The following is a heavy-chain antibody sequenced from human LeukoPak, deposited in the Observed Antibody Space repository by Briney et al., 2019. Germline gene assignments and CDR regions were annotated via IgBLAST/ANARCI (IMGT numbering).Heavy chain of an antibody. J-gene: IGHJ6*02. V-gene: IGHV4-39*01. CDR3: ARRGYYGSGSYYSGGMDV. D-gene: IGHD3-10*01. Sequence: SETLSLTCTVSGGSISSSSYYWGWIRQPPGKGLEWIGSIYYSGSTYYNPSLKSRVTISVDTSKNQFSLKLSSVTAADTAVYYCARRGYYGSGSYYSGGMDVWGQGTTDTVSS. CDR1: GGSISSSSYY. CDR2: IYYSGST.